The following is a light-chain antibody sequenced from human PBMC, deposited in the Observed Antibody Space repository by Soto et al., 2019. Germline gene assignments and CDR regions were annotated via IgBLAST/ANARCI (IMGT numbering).Light chain of an antibody. CDR3: QQYGDSVFT. J-gene: IGKJ3*01. V-gene: IGKV3-20*01. Sequence: EIVLTQSPVTLSLSPGERATLSCRASQSVNSGYLAWFQQKRGRAPRLLIYGTSGRATGIPDRFSGNGSRTDFTLTISRLEPEDFGVYYCQQYGDSVFTFGPGTKVEIK. CDR1: QSVNSGY. CDR2: GTS.